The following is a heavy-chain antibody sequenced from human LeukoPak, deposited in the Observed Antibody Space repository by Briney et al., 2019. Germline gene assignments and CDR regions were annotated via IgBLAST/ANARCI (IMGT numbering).Heavy chain of an antibody. CDR1: GYTFASFG. CDR3: ARAPYDDLQKMDV. D-gene: IGHD1-1*01. Sequence: SVKVSCKASGYTFASFGVSWVRQAPGQGLEWMGRIMPMIDTSTYAQKFQGRATFTADKSTSTAYVEVASLKSEDTAVYFCARAPYDDLQKMDVWGQGTSVIVSS. J-gene: IGHJ6*02. CDR2: IMPMIDTS. V-gene: IGHV1-69*04.